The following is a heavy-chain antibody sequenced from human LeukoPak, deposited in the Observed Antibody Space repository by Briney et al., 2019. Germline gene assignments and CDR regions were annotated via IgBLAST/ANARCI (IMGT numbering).Heavy chain of an antibody. CDR3: ARRRDIVVVPAAHNWFDP. D-gene: IGHD2-2*01. J-gene: IGHJ5*02. Sequence: SGGSLSLSCAASGFTFSSYSMNWVRQPPGKGLEWVSSISSSSSYIYYADSVKGRFTISRDNAKNSLYLQMNSLRAEDTAVYYCARRRDIVVVPAAHNWFDPWGQGTLVTVSS. CDR1: GFTFSSYS. CDR2: ISSSSSYI. V-gene: IGHV3-21*01.